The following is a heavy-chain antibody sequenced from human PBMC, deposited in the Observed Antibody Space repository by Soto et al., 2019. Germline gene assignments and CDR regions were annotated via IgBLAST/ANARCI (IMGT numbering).Heavy chain of an antibody. V-gene: IGHV3-23*01. CDR2: VSSSGITT. Sequence: GGSLRLSCAATGFTSNNYAMSCVRQAPGKWLEWVSVVSSSGITTYYVDSVKGRFTTSRDNSKKTLYMQMNSLRSEDTAVYLCAKYVGPMVPAMIVLGGARTLDYWGKGTLVTVSS. CDR3: AKYVGPMVPAMIVLGGARTLDY. CDR1: GFTSNNYA. D-gene: IGHD3-10*01. J-gene: IGHJ4*02.